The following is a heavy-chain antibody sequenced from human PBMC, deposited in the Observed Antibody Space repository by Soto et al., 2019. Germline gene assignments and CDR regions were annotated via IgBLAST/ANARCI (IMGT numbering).Heavy chain of an antibody. D-gene: IGHD4-17*01. CDR1: EFTFSNFW. CDR2: IKQDGSDK. CDR3: ARFYPVTTRDFDL. J-gene: IGHJ2*01. V-gene: IGHV3-7*01. Sequence: EVQLVESGGGLVQPGGSLRLSCAASEFTFSNFWMSWVRQAPGKGLEWVANIKQDGSDKNYVDSVKGRFTISRDNAKNSLYLQMNSLRVEDTAVYYCARFYPVTTRDFDLWGRGTLVTVSS.